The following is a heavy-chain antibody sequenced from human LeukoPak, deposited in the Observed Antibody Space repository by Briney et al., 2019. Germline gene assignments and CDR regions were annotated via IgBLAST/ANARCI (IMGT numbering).Heavy chain of an antibody. J-gene: IGHJ3*02. CDR2: VDPEDGET. CDR3: ASLGAVTMVRGVIGGAFDI. CDR1: GYTFTDYY. V-gene: IGHV1-69-2*01. D-gene: IGHD3-10*01. Sequence: GASVKVSCKASGYTFTDYYMHWVQQAPGKGLEWMGRVDPEDGETIYAEKFQGRVTITADTSTDTAYMELSSLRSEDTAVYYCASLGAVTMVRGVIGGAFDIWGQGTMVTVSS.